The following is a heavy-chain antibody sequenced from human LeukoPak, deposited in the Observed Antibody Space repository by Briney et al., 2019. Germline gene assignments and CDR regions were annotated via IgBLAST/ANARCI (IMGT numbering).Heavy chain of an antibody. CDR1: GGSISSGGYY. V-gene: IGHV4-31*03. Sequence: NPSETLSLTCTVSGGSISSGGYYWSWIRQHPGKGLEWIGYIYYSGSTYYNPSLKSRVTISVDTSKNQFSLKLSSVTAADTAVYYCARKGSLGELSPYFDYWGQGTLVTVSS. D-gene: IGHD3-16*02. CDR3: ARKGSLGELSPYFDY. J-gene: IGHJ4*02. CDR2: IYYSGST.